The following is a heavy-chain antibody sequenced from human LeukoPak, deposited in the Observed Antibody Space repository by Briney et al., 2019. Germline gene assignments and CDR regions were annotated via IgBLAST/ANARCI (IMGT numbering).Heavy chain of an antibody. D-gene: IGHD2-15*01. CDR3: ARGRRIVVVLGATRTHRDYYMDV. Sequence: GSLRLSCAASGFTFSTYAIHWVRQAPGKGLEWIGETYHSGSTNYNSSLKSRVTISLDTSKNQFSLKLSSVTAADTAVYYCARGRRIVVVLGATRTHRDYYMDVWGKGTTVTVSS. CDR2: TYHSGST. CDR1: GFTFSTYA. V-gene: IGHV4-34*01. J-gene: IGHJ6*03.